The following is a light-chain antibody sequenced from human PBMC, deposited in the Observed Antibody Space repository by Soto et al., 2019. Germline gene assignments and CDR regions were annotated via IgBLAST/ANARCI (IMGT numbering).Light chain of an antibody. Sequence: IVMTQSPATLSVSPGERATLSCRASQNVRGYLAWYQQKPGQAPRLLMYDASSRATGIPDRFSGSGSGTDFTLTISRLEPEDFAVYYCQQRSNWPPITFGQGTRLEIK. J-gene: IGKJ5*01. CDR2: DAS. V-gene: IGKV3-11*01. CDR3: QQRSNWPPIT. CDR1: QNVRGY.